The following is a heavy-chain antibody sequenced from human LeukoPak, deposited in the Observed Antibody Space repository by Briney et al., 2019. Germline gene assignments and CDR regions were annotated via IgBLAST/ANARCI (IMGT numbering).Heavy chain of an antibody. V-gene: IGHV1-8*01. Sequence: ASVKVSCKASGYTFTSYDINWVRQATGQGVEGMGWMSPNSGNTGYAQKFQGRVTMTRNTSISTAYMELSSLRSEGTAVYYCARRAYDFWSGSQIYGMDVWGQGTTVTVSS. CDR3: ARRAYDFWSGSQIYGMDV. D-gene: IGHD3-3*01. J-gene: IGHJ6*02. CDR1: GYTFTSYD. CDR2: MSPNSGNT.